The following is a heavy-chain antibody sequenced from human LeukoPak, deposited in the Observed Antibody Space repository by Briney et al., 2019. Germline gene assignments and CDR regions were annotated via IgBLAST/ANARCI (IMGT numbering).Heavy chain of an antibody. D-gene: IGHD3-10*01. Sequence: GGSLQIPSCTAASFFITYWVGWGRQRAGAGREWGVAIYPDHSDTTYSPSFQGQVAISADRSIRTAYLKWNSLKASDTGMYYCARQRGASGTVNWFDPWGQGTLVTVSS. J-gene: IGHJ5*02. CDR2: IYPDHSDT. CDR1: ASFFITYW. V-gene: IGHV5-51*01. CDR3: ARQRGASGTVNWFDP.